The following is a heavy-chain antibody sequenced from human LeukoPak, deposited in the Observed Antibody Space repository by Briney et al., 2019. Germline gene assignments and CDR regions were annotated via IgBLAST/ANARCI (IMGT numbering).Heavy chain of an antibody. CDR1: RLTFSSYA. J-gene: IGHJ4*02. CDR2: ISSKGGST. D-gene: IGHD6-19*01. CDR3: ARGVLARGSSGWYFDY. V-gene: IGHV3-64*01. Sequence: ESGGSLRLSCAASRLTFSSYAMHCVRHAPGKGVEYVSTISSKGGSTYYANSVKGRFTISRDNSKNTLYLQMGSLRDEDMAVYYCARGVLARGSSGWYFDYWGQGTLVTVSS.